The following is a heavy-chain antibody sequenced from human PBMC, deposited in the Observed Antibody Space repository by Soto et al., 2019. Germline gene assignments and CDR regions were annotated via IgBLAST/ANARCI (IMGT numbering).Heavy chain of an antibody. CDR3: ARDLPTMDG. CDR2: IRAYNGNT. Sequence: QVQLVQSGAEVKKPGASVKVSCKASGYTFTSYGISWVRQAPGQGLEWMGWIRAYNGNTNYAQKLQGRVTMTTATSTSTAYMGLRSLGSDATAVYFCARDLPTMDGWGQGTTVTVSS. CDR1: GYTFTSYG. V-gene: IGHV1-18*01. J-gene: IGHJ6*02.